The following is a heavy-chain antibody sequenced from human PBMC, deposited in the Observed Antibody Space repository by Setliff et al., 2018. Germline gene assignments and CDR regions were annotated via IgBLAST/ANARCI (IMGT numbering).Heavy chain of an antibody. CDR2: ISSYNDVT. Sequence: ASVKVSCKASGYTFRQSIVSWVRQAPGQGLEWMGWISSYNDVTNYAQSFQGRVTMTTDTSKSAAYMDLRGLRSDDTAVYYCAISTLSICSGGSCPNAFDVWGQGTMVTVSS. CDR1: GYTFRQSI. D-gene: IGHD2-15*01. CDR3: AISTLSICSGGSCPNAFDV. J-gene: IGHJ3*01. V-gene: IGHV1-18*01.